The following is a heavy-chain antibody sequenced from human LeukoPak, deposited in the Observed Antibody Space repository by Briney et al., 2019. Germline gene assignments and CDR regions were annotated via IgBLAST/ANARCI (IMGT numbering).Heavy chain of an antibody. CDR2: MNPNSGNT. D-gene: IGHD6-13*01. Sequence: ASVKVSCKASGYTFTSYDINWVRQATGQGLEWMGWMNPNSGNTGYAQKFQGRVTITRNTSISTAYMELSSLRSEDTAVYYCARGPAGSSFLAVWGQGTLVTVSS. CDR3: ARGPAGSSFLAV. J-gene: IGHJ4*02. CDR1: GYTFTSYD. V-gene: IGHV1-8*03.